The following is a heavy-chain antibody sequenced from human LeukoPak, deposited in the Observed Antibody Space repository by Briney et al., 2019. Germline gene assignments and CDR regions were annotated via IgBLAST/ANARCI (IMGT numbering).Heavy chain of an antibody. V-gene: IGHV3-30*02. CDR3: AKDLARRRGYGDLNY. CDR1: GFTFSSYG. Sequence: PGGSLRLSCAASGFTFSSYGMHWVRQAPGKGLEWVAFIRYDGSNKYYADSVKGRFTTSRDNSKNTLYLQMNSLRAEDTAVYYCAKDLARRRGYGDLNYWGQGTLVTVSS. CDR2: IRYDGSNK. J-gene: IGHJ4*02. D-gene: IGHD4-17*01.